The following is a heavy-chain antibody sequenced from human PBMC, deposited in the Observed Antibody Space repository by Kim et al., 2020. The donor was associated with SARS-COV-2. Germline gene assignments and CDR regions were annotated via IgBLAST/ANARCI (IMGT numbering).Heavy chain of an antibody. J-gene: IGHJ4*02. CDR1: GGPISSYY. Sequence: SETLSLTCTVSGGPISSYYWSWIRQPPGKGLEWIGYIYYSGSTNYNPSLKSRVTISVDTSKNQFSLKLSSVTAADTAVYYCARQVGVGATIDYWGQGTLV. CDR2: IYYSGST. V-gene: IGHV4-59*08. CDR3: ARQVGVGATIDY. D-gene: IGHD1-26*01.